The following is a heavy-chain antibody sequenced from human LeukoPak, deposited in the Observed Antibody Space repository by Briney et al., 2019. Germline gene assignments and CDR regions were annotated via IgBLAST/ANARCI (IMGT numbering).Heavy chain of an antibody. CDR2: ISSSSYI. J-gene: IGHJ4*02. CDR3: ARGGSAMGYRGYYFDY. CDR1: GFTFSSYS. D-gene: IGHD5-18*01. Sequence: GGSLRLSCAASGFTFSSYSMNWVRQAPGKGLEWVSSISSSSYIYYPDSVKGRFTISRDNAKNSMYLQQDSLRGEGTAVYYWARGGSAMGYRGYYFDYWGQGTLVTVSS. V-gene: IGHV3-21*01.